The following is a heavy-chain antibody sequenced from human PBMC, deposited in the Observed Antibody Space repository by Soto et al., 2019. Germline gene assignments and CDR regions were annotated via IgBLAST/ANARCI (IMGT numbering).Heavy chain of an antibody. D-gene: IGHD3-22*01. Sequence: SVKVSCKASGGTFSSYAISWVRQAPGQGLEWMGGIIPIFGAANYAQKFQGRVTITADESTSTAYMELSSLRSEDTAVYYCARGSPLKNYYDSSGYFDLWGQGTLVTVSS. CDR3: ARGSPLKNYYDSSGYFDL. CDR2: IIPIFGAA. CDR1: GGTFSSYA. V-gene: IGHV1-69*13. J-gene: IGHJ4*02.